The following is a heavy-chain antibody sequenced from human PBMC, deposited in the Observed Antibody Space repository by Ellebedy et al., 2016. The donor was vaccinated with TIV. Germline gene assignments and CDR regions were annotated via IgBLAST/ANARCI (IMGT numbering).Heavy chain of an antibody. V-gene: IGHV1-46*01. CDR3: ARGDNYYYDSSGYYYNY. Sequence: ASVKVSCKASGYTFTSYFLYWVRQAPGQGLEWMGIINPGSGNSNYAQKFQGRVPMTRDTSTSTVYMELSSLRSEDTAVYYCARGDNYYYDSSGYYYNYWGQGTLVTVSS. CDR1: GYTFTSYF. D-gene: IGHD3-22*01. J-gene: IGHJ4*02. CDR2: INPGSGNS.